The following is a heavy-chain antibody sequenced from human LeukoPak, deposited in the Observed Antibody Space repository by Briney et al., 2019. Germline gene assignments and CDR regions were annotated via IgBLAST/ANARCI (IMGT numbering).Heavy chain of an antibody. CDR1: GYTFTSYD. J-gene: IGHJ5*02. CDR3: ARGRIGRITMVRGVIIAYWFDP. CDR2: MNPNSGNT. Sequence: GASVKVSCKASGYTFTSYDINWVRQAIGQGLEWMGWMNPNSGNTGYAQKFQGRVTMTRNTSISTAYMELSSLRSEDTAVYYCARGRIGRITMVRGVIIAYWFDPWGQGTLVTVSS. D-gene: IGHD3-10*01. V-gene: IGHV1-8*01.